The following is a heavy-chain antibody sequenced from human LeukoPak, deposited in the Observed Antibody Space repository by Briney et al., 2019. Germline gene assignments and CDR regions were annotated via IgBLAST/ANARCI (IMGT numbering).Heavy chain of an antibody. D-gene: IGHD4-17*01. CDR2: IHYSGTT. V-gene: IGHV4-59*08. CDR3: ARGGNYGDYDGYFDY. CDR1: GGSISSYY. Sequence: SETLSLTCTVFGGSISSYYWSWIRQPPGKGLEWIGYIHYSGTTNYNPSLRRRVTISVDTSRNHLSLRLSSVTAADTAVYYCARGGNYGDYDGYFDYWGQGTLVSVSS. J-gene: IGHJ4*02.